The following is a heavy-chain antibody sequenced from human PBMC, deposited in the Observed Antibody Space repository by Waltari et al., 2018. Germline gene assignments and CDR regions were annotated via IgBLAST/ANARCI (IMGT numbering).Heavy chain of an antibody. V-gene: IGHV4-34*02. D-gene: IGHD3-10*01. CDR3: ARGGVPDYYGSGSPYRNWFDP. Sequence: QVQLKQWGAGTLKPSATLSLTCGVYGGSFSGYHWTWVRQSPGKGLEWIGEINNGGVNNYSPSLKSRVTISVDASKNQFSLFVRSVTAADTAVYYCARGGVPDYYGSGSPYRNWFDPWGQGTLVTVSS. CDR1: GGSFSGYH. J-gene: IGHJ5*02. CDR2: INNGGVN.